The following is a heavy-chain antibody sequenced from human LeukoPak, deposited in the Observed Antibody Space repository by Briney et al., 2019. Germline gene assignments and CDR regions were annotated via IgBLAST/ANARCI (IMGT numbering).Heavy chain of an antibody. J-gene: IGHJ6*03. D-gene: IGHD3-10*02. CDR1: GFTFNSYS. Sequence: GGSLRLSCAASGFTFNSYSMHWVRQAPGKGLEWVTAISDDETYKFYADSVKGRFTISRDNAKSSVYLQMTSLRAEDTAVYYCAKEACSATNCIYYFMDVWGKGTTVTVSS. CDR2: ISDDETYK. V-gene: IGHV3-30-3*01. CDR3: AKEACSATNCIYYFMDV.